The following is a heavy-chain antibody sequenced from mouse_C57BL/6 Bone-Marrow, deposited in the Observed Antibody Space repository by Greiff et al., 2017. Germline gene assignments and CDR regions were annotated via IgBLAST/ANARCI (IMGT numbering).Heavy chain of an antibody. CDR1: GYTFTGSG. J-gene: IGHJ4*01. V-gene: IGHV1-81*01. D-gene: IGHD1-1*01. CDR3: ARREFITTVRDD. CDR2: IYPRSGNT. Sequence: VQLQQSGAELARPGASVTLSCKASGYTFTGSGISWVKQRPGQGLEWIGEIYPRSGNTDYNEKFKGKATLTADKSSSTAYMELLSLTSEDSAVYFCARREFITTVRDDGGQGTSVTVSS.